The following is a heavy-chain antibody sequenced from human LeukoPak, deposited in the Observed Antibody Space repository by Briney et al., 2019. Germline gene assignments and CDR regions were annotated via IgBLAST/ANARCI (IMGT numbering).Heavy chain of an antibody. D-gene: IGHD3-16*01. V-gene: IGHV3-23*01. J-gene: IGHJ6*03. CDR2: ISGSGGST. Sequence: GGSLRLSCAASGFTFSSYGMSWVRQAPGKGLEWVSAISGSGGSTYYADSVKGRFTISRDNSKNTLYLQMNSLRAEDTAVYYCAKLGAKSYYYYMDVWGKGTTVTISS. CDR1: GFTFSSYG. CDR3: AKLGAKSYYYYMDV.